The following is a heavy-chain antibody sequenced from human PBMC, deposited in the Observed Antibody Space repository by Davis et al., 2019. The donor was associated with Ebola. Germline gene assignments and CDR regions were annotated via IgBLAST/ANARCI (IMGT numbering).Heavy chain of an antibody. V-gene: IGHV1-69*02. CDR1: GGTFSSYT. CDR2: IIPILGIA. D-gene: IGHD3-22*01. CDR3: ARTITMIVVGGWFDP. Sequence: SVKVSCKASGGTFSSYTISWVRQAPGQGLEWMGRIIPILGIANYAQKFQGRVTMTTDTSTSTAYMELRSLRSDDTAVYYCARTITMIVVGGWFDPWGQGTLVTVSS. J-gene: IGHJ5*02.